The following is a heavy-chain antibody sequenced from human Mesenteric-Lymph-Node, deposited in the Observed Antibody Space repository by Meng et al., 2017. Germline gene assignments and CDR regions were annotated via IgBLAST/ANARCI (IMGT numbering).Heavy chain of an antibody. CDR2: ISGSGGST. CDR1: GFTFSSYW. V-gene: IGHV3-23*01. Sequence: GGSLRLSCAASGFTFSSYWMHWVRQAPGKGLEWVSAISGSGGSTYYADSVKGRFTISRDNSKNTLYLQMNTLRAEDTAVFYCARELIVGGTAGLAWDYWGQGTLVTVSS. J-gene: IGHJ4*02. D-gene: IGHD1-26*01. CDR3: ARELIVGGTAGLAWDY.